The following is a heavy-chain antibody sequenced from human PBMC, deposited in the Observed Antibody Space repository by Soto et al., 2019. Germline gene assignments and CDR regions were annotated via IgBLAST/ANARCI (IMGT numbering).Heavy chain of an antibody. CDR2: ISSSSSTI. V-gene: IGHV3-48*01. Sequence: EVQLVESGGGLVQPGGSLRLSCAASGFTFSSYSMNWVRQAPGKGLEWVSYISSSSSTIYYADSVKGRFTISRDNAKNSLYLQMNSLRAEDTAVYYCARQNGDSVLAIDAYDIWGQGTMVTVSS. D-gene: IGHD4-17*01. CDR1: GFTFSSYS. J-gene: IGHJ3*02. CDR3: ARQNGDSVLAIDAYDI.